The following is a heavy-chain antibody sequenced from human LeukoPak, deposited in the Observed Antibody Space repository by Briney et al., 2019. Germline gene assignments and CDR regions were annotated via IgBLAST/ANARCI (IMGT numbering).Heavy chain of an antibody. D-gene: IGHD3-3*01. V-gene: IGHV4-59*08. CDR1: GFTFDDYT. J-gene: IGHJ4*02. CDR2: IYYSGST. CDR3: ASSRYRISGVVIF. Sequence: GSLRLSCAASGFTFDDYTMHWVRQAPGKGLEWIGYIYYSGSTNYNPSLKSRVTISVDTSKNQFSLKLSSVTAADTAVYYCASSRYRISGVVIFWGQGTLVTVSS.